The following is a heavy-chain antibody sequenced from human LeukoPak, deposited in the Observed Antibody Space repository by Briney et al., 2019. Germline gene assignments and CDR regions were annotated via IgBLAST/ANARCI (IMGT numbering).Heavy chain of an antibody. Sequence: PGGSLRLSCAASGFTFSSYVMHWVRQAPGKGLEWVALISSDENNKYHADSVRGRFTISRDNSKNTLFLQMNSLRGEDTAVYYCAKEFTMVRGVIITPNWFDPWGQGTLVTVSS. CDR1: GFTFSSYV. V-gene: IGHV3-30*18. D-gene: IGHD3-10*01. J-gene: IGHJ5*02. CDR3: AKEFTMVRGVIITPNWFDP. CDR2: ISSDENNK.